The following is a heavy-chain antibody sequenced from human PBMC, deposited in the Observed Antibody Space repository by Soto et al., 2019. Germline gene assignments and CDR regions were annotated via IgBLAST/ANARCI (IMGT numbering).Heavy chain of an antibody. J-gene: IGHJ4*02. CDR3: ARDVGHCSGGKCYTLFDS. Sequence: EVQLVESGGDLVQPGGSLRLSCAASGFTFSTYWMSWVRQAPGKGLEWVANIKEDGSEKHYVESVKGRFTISRDNAKNSLYLQMNSLRAEDTAIYYCARDVGHCSGGKCYTLFDSWGQGTLVTVSS. CDR1: GFTFSTYW. CDR2: IKEDGSEK. V-gene: IGHV3-7*01. D-gene: IGHD2-15*01.